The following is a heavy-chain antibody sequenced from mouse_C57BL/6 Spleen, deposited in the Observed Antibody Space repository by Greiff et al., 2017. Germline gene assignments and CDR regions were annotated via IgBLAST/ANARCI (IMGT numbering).Heavy chain of an antibody. CDR3: AISGIYDGYYSAMDY. V-gene: IGHV1-64*01. CDR2: IHPNSGST. J-gene: IGHJ4*01. D-gene: IGHD2-3*01. Sequence: QVQLQQPGAELVKPGASVKLSCKASGYTFTSYWMHWVKQRPGQGLEWIGMIHPNSGSTNYNEKFKSKATLTVDKSSSTAYMQLSSLTSEDSAVYYCAISGIYDGYYSAMDYWGQGTSVTVSS. CDR1: GYTFTSYW.